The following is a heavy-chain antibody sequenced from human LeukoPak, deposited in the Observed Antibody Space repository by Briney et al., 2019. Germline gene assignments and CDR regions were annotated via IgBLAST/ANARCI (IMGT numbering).Heavy chain of an antibody. J-gene: IGHJ4*02. CDR2: ISTYNGNT. D-gene: IGHD3-22*01. Sequence: ASVKVSCKASGYTFTSYGISWVRQAPGQGLEWMGWISTYNGNTNYAQKVQGRVTMTTDTSTSTAYMELRSLRSDDTAVYYCARAAISKDGSGYFYWGQGTLVTVSS. CDR1: GYTFTSYG. V-gene: IGHV1-18*01. CDR3: ARAAISKDGSGYFY.